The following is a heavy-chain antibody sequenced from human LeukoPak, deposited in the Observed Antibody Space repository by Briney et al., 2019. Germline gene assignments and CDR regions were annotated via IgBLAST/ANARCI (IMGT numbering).Heavy chain of an antibody. D-gene: IGHD5-18*01. V-gene: IGHV3-21*01. CDR1: GFTFSSYS. CDR3: ARDEGAIQLWFY. CDR2: ISSSSSYI. Sequence: PGGSLRLSCAASGFTFSSYSMNWVRQAPGKGLEWVSSISSSSSYIYYADSVKGRFTISRDDAKNSLYLQMNSLRAEDTAVYYCARDEGAIQLWFYWGQGTLVTVSS. J-gene: IGHJ4*02.